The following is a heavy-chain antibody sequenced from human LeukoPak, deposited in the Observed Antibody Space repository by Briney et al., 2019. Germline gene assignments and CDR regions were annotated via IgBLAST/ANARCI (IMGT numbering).Heavy chain of an antibody. Sequence: ASVKVSCEASGYTFSSYDINWVRQATGQGLEWMGWMNPNSGNTGYAQKFQGRVTMTRNTSISTAYMELSSLTSDDTAVYFCVRGPHTSGWPQHYYWGQGTLVTVSS. J-gene: IGHJ4*02. CDR1: GYTFSSYD. CDR3: VRGPHTSGWPQHYY. D-gene: IGHD6-19*01. CDR2: MNPNSGNT. V-gene: IGHV1-8*01.